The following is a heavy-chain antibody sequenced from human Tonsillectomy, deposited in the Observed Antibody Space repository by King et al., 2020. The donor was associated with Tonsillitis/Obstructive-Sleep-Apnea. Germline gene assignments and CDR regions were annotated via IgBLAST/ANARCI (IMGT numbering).Heavy chain of an antibody. CDR1: GFSFSNYA. V-gene: IGHV3-30*04. Sequence: VQLVESGGGVVQPGRSLRLSCAASGFSFSNYAMYWVRQAPGKGLEWVAVVSFDGSTNYYADSVKGRFTISRDNSKNTLYLEMNSLRGEDTAVYYCARDRSGSYYLSSDSWGQGTLVTVSS. D-gene: IGHD1-26*01. CDR3: ARDRSGSYYLSSDS. J-gene: IGHJ4*02. CDR2: VSFDGSTN.